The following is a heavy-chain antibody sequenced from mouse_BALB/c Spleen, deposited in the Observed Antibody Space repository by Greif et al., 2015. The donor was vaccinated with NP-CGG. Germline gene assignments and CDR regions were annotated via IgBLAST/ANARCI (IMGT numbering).Heavy chain of an antibody. CDR3: AREDYGSSGFDY. V-gene: IGHV5-4*02. CDR2: ISDGGSYT. J-gene: IGHJ2*01. Sequence: EVQGVESGGGLVKPGGSLKLSCAASGFTFSDYYMYWVRQTPEKRLEWVATISDGGSYTYYPDSVKGRFTISRDNAKNNLYLQMSSLKSEDTAMYYCAREDYGSSGFDYWGQGTTLTVSS. D-gene: IGHD1-1*01. CDR1: GFTFSDYY.